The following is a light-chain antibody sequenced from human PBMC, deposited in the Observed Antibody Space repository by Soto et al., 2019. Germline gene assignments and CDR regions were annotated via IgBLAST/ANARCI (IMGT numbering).Light chain of an antibody. CDR1: QNIDSR. V-gene: IGKV1-5*01. CDR3: QQYKSFSLVT. CDR2: DAS. J-gene: IGKJ3*01. Sequence: DIQMAQSPSTLSASVGDRVTITCRASQNIDSRLAWYQQKPGKAPKLLVFDASTLERGVTSTFSGSGSGTDFNLTISNLQPEDFATYYCQQYKSFSLVTFGPGTTVETK.